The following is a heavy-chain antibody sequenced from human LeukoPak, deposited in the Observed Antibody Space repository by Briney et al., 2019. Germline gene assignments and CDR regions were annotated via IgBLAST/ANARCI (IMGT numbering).Heavy chain of an antibody. CDR2: INPDGSST. J-gene: IGHJ4*02. CDR1: GFTFTTYW. CDR3: ARSAYLVNTGFYYDY. V-gene: IGHV3-74*01. Sequence: GGSLRLSCAASGFTFTTYWMHWVRQVPGEGLVWVSRINPDGSSTNYADSVKGRFTISRDNAKNTLDLQMNSLRAEDTAVYYCARSAYLVNTGFYYDYWGQGTLVTVSS. D-gene: IGHD2-8*02.